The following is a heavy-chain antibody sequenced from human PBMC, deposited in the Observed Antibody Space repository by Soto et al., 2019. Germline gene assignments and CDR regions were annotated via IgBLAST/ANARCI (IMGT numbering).Heavy chain of an antibody. CDR1: GYAFSAYD. Sequence: ASVKLSCKTAGYAFSAYDIYWVRQAPGQGLEWMGWIRTYNGDTNYAQKFQTRVTMTTDKSTDTAYMDLRSLTSDDTAIYYCARAGAAPYYYYGLDVWGQGTTVTVSS. CDR2: IRTYNGDT. D-gene: IGHD3-10*01. CDR3: ARAGAAPYYYYGLDV. J-gene: IGHJ6*02. V-gene: IGHV1-18*01.